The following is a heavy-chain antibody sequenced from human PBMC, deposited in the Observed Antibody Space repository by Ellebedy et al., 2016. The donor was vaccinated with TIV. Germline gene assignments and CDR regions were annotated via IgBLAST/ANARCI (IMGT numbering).Heavy chain of an antibody. V-gene: IGHV5-51*01. CDR1: GYSFTSYW. J-gene: IGHJ6*03. D-gene: IGHD2-2*01. CDR2: IYPGDSDT. Sequence: GESLKISXKGSGYSFTSYWIGWVRQMPGKGLEWMGIIYPGDSDTRYSPSFQGQVTISADKSISTAYLQWSSLKASDTAMYYCARHGVVVVPAAITDYYYMDVWGKGTTVTVSS. CDR3: ARHGVVVVPAAITDYYYMDV.